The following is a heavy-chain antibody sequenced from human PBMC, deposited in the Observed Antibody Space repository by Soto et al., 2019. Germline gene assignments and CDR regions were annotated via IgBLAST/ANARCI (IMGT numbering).Heavy chain of an antibody. Sequence: TSETLSLTCTVSGCSISNYYWNWIRQSPGKGLEWIGYIYSSGSTHYNPSLQNRVTISIDTSKNQVSLKVNSVTAADTAVYYCARDHPHSYGVYYFDYWGQGTPVTVSS. CDR2: IYSSGST. V-gene: IGHV4-59*01. J-gene: IGHJ4*02. CDR1: GCSISNYY. CDR3: ARDHPHSYGVYYFDY. D-gene: IGHD5-18*01.